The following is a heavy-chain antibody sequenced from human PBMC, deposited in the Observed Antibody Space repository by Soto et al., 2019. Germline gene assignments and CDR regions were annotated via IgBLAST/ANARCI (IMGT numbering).Heavy chain of an antibody. V-gene: IGHV1-18*01. CDR3: ARNCYREEYNY. D-gene: IGHD3-16*02. Sequence: ASVKVSCKTSGYTFTSLGISWVRQAHGQGLEWMGWINSYNGDTKYGQNLQGRITMTTDTSTGTAYMELRSLPSDDSATYDCARNCYREEYNYWGRGMLVSVSS. CDR1: GYTFTSLG. CDR2: INSYNGDT. J-gene: IGHJ4*02.